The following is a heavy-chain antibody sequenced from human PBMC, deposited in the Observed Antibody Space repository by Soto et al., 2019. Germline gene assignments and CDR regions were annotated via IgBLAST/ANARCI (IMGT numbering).Heavy chain of an antibody. D-gene: IGHD1-26*01. CDR1: GGTFSSYA. CDR3: ARARKSFEEGATNFYYYGMDV. CDR2: IIHIFGTA. V-gene: IGHV1-69*06. Sequence: QVQLVQSGAEVKKPGSSVKVSCKASGGTFSSYAISWVRQAPGQGREWMGGIIHIFGTANYAQTFQGRVTITADTSTSTAYMALTSLRSEDTVVYYCARARKSFEEGATNFYYYGMDVWGQGTTVTVSS. J-gene: IGHJ6*02.